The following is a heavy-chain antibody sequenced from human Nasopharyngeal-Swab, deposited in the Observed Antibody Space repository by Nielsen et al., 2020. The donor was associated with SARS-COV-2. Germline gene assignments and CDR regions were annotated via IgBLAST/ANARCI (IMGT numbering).Heavy chain of an antibody. D-gene: IGHD2-15*01. CDR3: TRCGGSCYAGRDY. Sequence: GGSLRLSCAASGFTFSAHYMDWVRQAPGKGLEWVGRVRSKANNYATAYAASVKGRFTISRDDSKNTAYLQMNSLKTEDTAVYYCTRCGGSCYAGRDYWGQGTLVTVSS. V-gene: IGHV3-73*01. CDR2: VRSKANNYAT. J-gene: IGHJ4*02. CDR1: GFTFSAHY.